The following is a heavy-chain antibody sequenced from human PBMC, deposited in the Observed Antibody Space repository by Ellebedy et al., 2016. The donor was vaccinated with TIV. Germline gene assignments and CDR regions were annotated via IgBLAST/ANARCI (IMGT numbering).Heavy chain of an antibody. Sequence: GESLKISCTASGFSFSTYAMNWVRQAPGKGPEWVSYISSGSSYIFYADSMKGRFTISRDNAKNSLYLQMNSLRADDTAVYYCARLEGERYDGYGMDVWGQGTTVTVSS. D-gene: IGHD1-1*01. J-gene: IGHJ6*02. CDR2: ISSGSSYI. CDR1: GFSFSTYA. CDR3: ARLEGERYDGYGMDV. V-gene: IGHV3-21*01.